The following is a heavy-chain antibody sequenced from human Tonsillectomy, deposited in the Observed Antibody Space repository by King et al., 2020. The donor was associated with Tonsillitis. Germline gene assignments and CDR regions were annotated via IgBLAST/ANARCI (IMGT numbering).Heavy chain of an antibody. D-gene: IGHD3-22*01. Sequence: VQLQQWGAGLLKPSETLSLTCAVYVGSFSGYYWSGIRQPPGKGLEWIGEINHSGSTNYNPSLKSRVTVSVDTSKNQLSLKLSSVTAADTAVYYCARGFGLDSSGYYYLAELSLYDYWGQGTLVTVSS. V-gene: IGHV4-34*01. CDR2: INHSGST. CDR1: VGSFSGYY. J-gene: IGHJ4*02. CDR3: ARGFGLDSSGYYYLAELSLYDY.